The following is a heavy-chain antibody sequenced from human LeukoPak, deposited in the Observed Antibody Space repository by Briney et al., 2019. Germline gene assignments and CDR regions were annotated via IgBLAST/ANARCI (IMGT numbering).Heavy chain of an antibody. CDR3: ARDRYCSITKCYNWFDP. J-gene: IGHJ5*02. CDR2: ISAYNGNT. Sequence: ASVKVSCKASGYTLTDYYMHWVRQAPGQGLEWMGWISAYNGNTNYAQKLQGRVTMTTHTSTSTAYTELRSLRSDDTAVYYCARDRYCSITKCYNWFDPWGQGTLVTVSS. D-gene: IGHD2-2*01. V-gene: IGHV1-18*04. CDR1: GYTLTDYY.